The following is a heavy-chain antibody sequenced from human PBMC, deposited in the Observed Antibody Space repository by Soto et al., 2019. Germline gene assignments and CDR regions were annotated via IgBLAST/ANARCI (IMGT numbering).Heavy chain of an antibody. CDR3: ARGGYGAYFGGDCYLGAYFDY. D-gene: IGHD2-21*02. Sequence: QVQLVQSGAEVKKPGSSVKVSCKASGGTFSSYAISWVRQAPGQGLEWMGGIIPIFGTANYAQKFQGRVKITAYESTSTAYMEMSSLTSEDTAVYYCARGGYGAYFGGDCYLGAYFDYWGQGTLVTVSS. J-gene: IGHJ4*02. V-gene: IGHV1-69*01. CDR2: IIPIFGTA. CDR1: GGTFSSYA.